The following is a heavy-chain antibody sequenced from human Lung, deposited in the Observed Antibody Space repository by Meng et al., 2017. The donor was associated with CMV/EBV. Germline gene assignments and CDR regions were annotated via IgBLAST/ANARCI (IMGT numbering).Heavy chain of an antibody. CDR2: INPRHGGT. Sequence: ASVKVSCKTSGYTFTTYYIHWVRQAPGQGLEWMGIINPRHGGTAYAHKFQGRVTMTRDTSTSTVYMELSSLRSEDTAVYYCERARYFDWLGFDPWGQGTLVTGSS. D-gene: IGHD3-9*01. J-gene: IGHJ5*02. V-gene: IGHV1-46*01. CDR3: ERARYFDWLGFDP. CDR1: GYTFTTYY.